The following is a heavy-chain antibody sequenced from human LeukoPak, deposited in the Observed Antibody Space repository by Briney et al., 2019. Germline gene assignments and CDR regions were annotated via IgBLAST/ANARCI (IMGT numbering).Heavy chain of an antibody. J-gene: IGHJ4*02. D-gene: IGHD2-8*01. CDR2: IKEDGSER. V-gene: IGHV3-7*03. CDR3: ARDLGYCTNGVCHTRFDY. CDR1: AFIFSGHW. Sequence: GGSLRLSCEASAFIFSGHWLNWVRQTPGKGLEWVASIKEDGSERQYVDSVKGRFIISRDNTKASLLLQLNSLRAEDTAVYCARDLGYCTNGVCHTRFDYWGQGALVTVSS.